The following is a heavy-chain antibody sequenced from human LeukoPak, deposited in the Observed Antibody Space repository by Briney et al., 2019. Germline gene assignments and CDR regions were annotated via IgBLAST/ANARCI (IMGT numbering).Heavy chain of an antibody. D-gene: IGHD2-15*01. CDR1: GGSFSGYY. Sequence: SETLSLTCAVYGGSFSGYYWSWIRQPPGKGLEWIGYIYYSGSTNYNPSLKSRVTISVDTSKNQFSLKLSSVTAADTAVYYCARDLGYCSGGSCYTQFDYWGQGTLVTVSS. J-gene: IGHJ4*02. CDR3: ARDLGYCSGGSCYTQFDY. V-gene: IGHV4-59*01. CDR2: IYYSGST.